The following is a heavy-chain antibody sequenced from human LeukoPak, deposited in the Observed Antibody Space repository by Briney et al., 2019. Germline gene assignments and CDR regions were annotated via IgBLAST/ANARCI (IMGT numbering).Heavy chain of an antibody. Sequence: SETLSLTCAVYGGSFSGYYWSWIRQPPGKGLEWIREINHSGSTNYNPSLKSRVTISVDTSKNQFSLKLSSVTAADTAVYYCARGLEVVVAATQFDYWGQGTLVTVSS. CDR3: ARGLEVVVAATQFDY. V-gene: IGHV4-34*01. J-gene: IGHJ4*02. D-gene: IGHD2-15*01. CDR1: GGSFSGYY. CDR2: INHSGST.